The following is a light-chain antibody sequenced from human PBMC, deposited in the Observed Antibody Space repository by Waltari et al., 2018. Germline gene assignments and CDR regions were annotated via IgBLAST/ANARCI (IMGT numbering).Light chain of an antibody. CDR3: QVWDANTDPGV. J-gene: IGLJ1*01. CDR1: NLQSKS. V-gene: IGLV3-21*04. Sequence: SYVLTQPPSVSVAPGKPASITCGGNNLQSKSVHWYQQKPGQAPILVISYDSNRPSGIPDRCSGSNAGNTATLTISRAEAGDEADYYCQVWDANTDPGVFGTGTEVTVL. CDR2: YDS.